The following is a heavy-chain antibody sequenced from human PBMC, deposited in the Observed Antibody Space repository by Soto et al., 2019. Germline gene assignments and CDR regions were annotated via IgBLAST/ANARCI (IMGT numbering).Heavy chain of an antibody. CDR2: IYPGDSDT. V-gene: IGHV5-51*01. CDR1: GYSFTSNW. Sequence: GESLKISCXGSGYSFTSNWIGWVRQMPGKGLEWMGIIYPGDSDTRYSPPFQGQVTISADKSISTAYLQWSRLKASDSAMYYCARMDSSALGIDYWGQGTLVTVSS. D-gene: IGHD3-22*01. J-gene: IGHJ4*02. CDR3: ARMDSSALGIDY.